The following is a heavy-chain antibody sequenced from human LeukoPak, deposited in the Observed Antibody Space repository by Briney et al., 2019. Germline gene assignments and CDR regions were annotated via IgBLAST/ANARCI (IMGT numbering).Heavy chain of an antibody. CDR1: GFTFSSYW. CDR3: ARAGYCSSTSCYTLKY. Sequence: GGSLRLSCAASGFTFSSYWMHWVRQAPGKGLVWVSRINSDGSSTSYADSVKGRFAISRDNAKNTLYLQMNSLRAEDTAVYYCARAGYCSSTSCYTLKYWGQGTLVTVSS. CDR2: INSDGSST. D-gene: IGHD2-2*01. J-gene: IGHJ4*02. V-gene: IGHV3-74*01.